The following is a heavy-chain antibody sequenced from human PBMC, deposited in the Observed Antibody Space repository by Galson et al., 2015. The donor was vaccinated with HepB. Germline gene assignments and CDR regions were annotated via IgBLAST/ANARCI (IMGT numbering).Heavy chain of an antibody. J-gene: IGHJ6*02. CDR3: ARGGVVVPAAILGDYYYGMDV. Sequence: SVKVSCKASGGTFSSYAISWVRQAPGQGLEWMGGIIPIFGTANYAQKFQGRVTITADESTSTAYMELSSLRSEDTAVYYCARGGVVVPAAILGDYYYGMDVWGQGTTVTVSS. V-gene: IGHV1-69*13. CDR2: IIPIFGTA. D-gene: IGHD2-2*01. CDR1: GGTFSSYA.